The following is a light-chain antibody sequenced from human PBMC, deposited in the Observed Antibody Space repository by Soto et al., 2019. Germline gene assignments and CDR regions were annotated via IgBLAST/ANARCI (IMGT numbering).Light chain of an antibody. V-gene: IGLV2-8*01. CDR1: SSDVGGYNY. CDR2: DVS. J-gene: IGLJ1*01. Sequence: QSVLTQPPSASGSPGQSVTISCTGTSSDVGGYNYVSWYQQHPGKAPKLMIYDVSKRPSGVPDRFSGAKSGNTASLTVSGLQAEYEADYYCSSFAGGNNYVFGTGTKVTVL. CDR3: SSFAGGNNYV.